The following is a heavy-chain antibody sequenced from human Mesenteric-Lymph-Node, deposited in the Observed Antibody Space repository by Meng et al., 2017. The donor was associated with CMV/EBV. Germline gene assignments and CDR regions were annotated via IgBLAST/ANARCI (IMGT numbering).Heavy chain of an antibody. J-gene: IGHJ1*01. CDR1: GFTSGAFA. Sequence: GGSLRLSCTGPGFTSGAFAVTWARRAPGKGLEWIGFIKSKAYGGTTEYAASVKGRFTISRDDSKSIAFFQMNSLTIEDTAMYYCTTASSPAMDLHYWGQGTLVTVSS. D-gene: IGHD2-8*01. V-gene: IGHV3-49*04. CDR2: IKSKAYGGTT. CDR3: TTASSPAMDLHY.